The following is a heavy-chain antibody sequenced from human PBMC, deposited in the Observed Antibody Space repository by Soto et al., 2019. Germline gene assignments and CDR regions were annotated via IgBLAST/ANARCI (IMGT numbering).Heavy chain of an antibody. D-gene: IGHD3-3*01. CDR3: ATPYDFWSGYYTR. CDR2: IYNSGST. CDR1: GGSMSSYY. V-gene: IGHV4-59*01. Sequence: PSETLSLTCTVSGGSMSSYYWSWIRQSPGKGLEWIGYIYNSGSTNYNPSPKSRVTISADTSKNQFSLKLSSVTAADTAVYYCATPYDFWSGYYTRWGQGTLVTVSS. J-gene: IGHJ4*02.